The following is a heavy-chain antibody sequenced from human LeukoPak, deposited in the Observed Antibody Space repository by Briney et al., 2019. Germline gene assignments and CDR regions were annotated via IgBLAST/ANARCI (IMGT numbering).Heavy chain of an antibody. D-gene: IGHD3-10*01. Sequence: GGSLRLSCAASGFTFSSYGMSWVRQAPGKGLEWVSAISGSGGSTYYADSVKGRFTISRDNSKNTLYLQMNSLRAEDTAVYYCAKDPIATSYYNAYYYYYYMDVWGKGTTVTTSS. CDR2: ISGSGGST. J-gene: IGHJ6*03. CDR3: AKDPIATSYYNAYYYYYYMDV. CDR1: GFTFSSYG. V-gene: IGHV3-23*01.